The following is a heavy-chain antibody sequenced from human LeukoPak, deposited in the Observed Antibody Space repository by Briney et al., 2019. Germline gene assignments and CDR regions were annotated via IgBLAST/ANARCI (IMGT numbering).Heavy chain of an antibody. CDR1: GYRFSDYS. J-gene: IGHJ4*02. CDR3: ARRGGRIPSPLFDY. V-gene: IGHV5-51*01. D-gene: IGHD1-26*01. CDR2: IYPDDSNT. Sequence: GESLKISCKGSGYRFSDYSIGWVRQVPGRGLEWMGIIYPDDSNTRYSPSFQGQVTLSTDKSTNTAYLQWSSLEASDSAVYYCARRGGRIPSPLFDYWGQGTQVTVSS.